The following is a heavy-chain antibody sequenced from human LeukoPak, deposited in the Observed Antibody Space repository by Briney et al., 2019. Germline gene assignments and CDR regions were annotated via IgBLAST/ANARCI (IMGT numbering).Heavy chain of an antibody. D-gene: IGHD1-14*01. V-gene: IGHV3-66*01. CDR2: IFSGGTI. CDR1: GFTVSSNF. J-gene: IGHJ4*02. CDR3: ASGAIPAVLYYFDY. Sequence: PGGSLRLSCAASGFTVSSNFMSWVRQAPGKGLEWVSVIFSGGTIYYADSVKGRFTISRDNSKNTLYLQINNLRAEDTAVYYCASGAIPAVLYYFDYWGQGSLVTVSS.